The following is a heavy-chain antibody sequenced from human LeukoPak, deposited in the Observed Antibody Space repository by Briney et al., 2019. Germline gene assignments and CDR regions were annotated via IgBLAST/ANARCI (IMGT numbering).Heavy chain of an antibody. J-gene: IGHJ4*02. CDR3: ARSNGVGYYFDY. CDR2: INPSGGST. D-gene: IGHD1-26*01. Sequence: ASVKVSCEASGYTFTSYYMHWVRQAPGQGLEWMGIINPSGGSTSYAQKFQGRVTMTRDTSTSTVYMELSSLRSEDTAVYYCARSNGVGYYFDYWGQGTLVTVSS. CDR1: GYTFTSYY. V-gene: IGHV1-46*01.